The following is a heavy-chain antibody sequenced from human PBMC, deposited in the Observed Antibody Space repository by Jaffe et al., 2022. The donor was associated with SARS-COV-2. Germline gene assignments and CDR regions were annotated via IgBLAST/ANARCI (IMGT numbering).Heavy chain of an antibody. CDR3: ARGRGGSPPYYMDV. D-gene: IGHD2-15*01. V-gene: IGHV3-21*01. CDR1: GFTSSSYC. J-gene: IGHJ6*03. CDR2: ITTVTFI. Sequence: EVQLVESGGGLVKPGESLRLSCAASGFTSSSYCINWVRQAPGQGLEWISSITTVTFIYYADSVKGRFTVSRDSAKNSVYLQMNSLRVEDTAVYYCARGRGGSPPYYMDVWGKGTTVTVSS.